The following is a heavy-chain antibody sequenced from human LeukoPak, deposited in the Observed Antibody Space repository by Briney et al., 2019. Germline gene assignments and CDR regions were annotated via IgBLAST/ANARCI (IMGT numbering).Heavy chain of an antibody. CDR3: ARDTNYYDSSGVDAFDI. D-gene: IGHD3-22*01. CDR2: IYYSGST. V-gene: IGHV4-59*01. J-gene: IGHJ3*02. CDR1: GGSISSYY. Sequence: SSETLSLTCTVSGGSISSYYWSWIRQPPGKGLEWIGYIYYSGSTNYNPSLKSRVTISVDTSKNQFSLKLSSVTAADTAVYYCARDTNYYDSSGVDAFDIWGQGTMVTVCS.